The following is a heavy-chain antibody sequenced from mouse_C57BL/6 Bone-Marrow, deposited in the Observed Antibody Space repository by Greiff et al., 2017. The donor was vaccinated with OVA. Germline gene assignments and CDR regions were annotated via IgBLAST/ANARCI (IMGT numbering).Heavy chain of an antibody. CDR2: ISSGSSTI. CDR1: GFTFSDYG. J-gene: IGHJ3*01. CDR3: AGGYSPFAY. V-gene: IGHV5-17*01. Sequence: EVKVVESGGGLVKPGGSLKLSCAASGFTFSDYGMHWVRQAPEKGLEWVAYISSGSSTIYYADTVKGRFTISRDKAKNTLFLQMTSLRSEDTAMYYCAGGYSPFAYWGQGTLVTVSA. D-gene: IGHD1-1*01.